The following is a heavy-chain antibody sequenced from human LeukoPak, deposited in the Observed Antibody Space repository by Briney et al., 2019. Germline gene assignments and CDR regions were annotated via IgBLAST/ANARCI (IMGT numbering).Heavy chain of an antibody. CDR1: GYTFTSYY. Sequence: SVKVSCKASGYTFTSYYMHWVRQAPGQGLEWMGGIIPIIGTVNYAQKFQGRVTITADESTSTAYMELSSLRSEDTAVYYCARQITMIEEGAFDIWGQGTMVTVSS. CDR3: ARQITMIEEGAFDI. CDR2: IIPIIGTV. J-gene: IGHJ3*02. D-gene: IGHD3-22*01. V-gene: IGHV1-69*13.